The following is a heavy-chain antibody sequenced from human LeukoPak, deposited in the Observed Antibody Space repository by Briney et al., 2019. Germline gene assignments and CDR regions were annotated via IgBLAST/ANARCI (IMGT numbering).Heavy chain of an antibody. CDR3: QAYYYDSSGYRRDY. CDR1: GFTFTSSA. V-gene: IGHV3-23*01. D-gene: IGHD3-22*01. J-gene: IGHJ4*02. CDR2: ISGNGGST. Sequence: GGSLRLSCAASGFTFTSSAMSWVRQAPGKGLEFVSAISGNGGSTFYADSVKGRFTISRDNSKNTLHLQMNSLSAEDTAVYYCQAYYYDSSGYRRDYWGQGTLVTVSS.